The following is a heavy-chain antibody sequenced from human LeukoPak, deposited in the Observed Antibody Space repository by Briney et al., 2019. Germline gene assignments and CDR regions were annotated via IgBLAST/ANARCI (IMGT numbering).Heavy chain of an antibody. CDR2: ISYDGSNK. CDR1: GFTFSSYA. D-gene: IGHD6-19*01. V-gene: IGHV3-30*04. J-gene: IGHJ4*02. CDR3: LAVAGTEPGFFDY. Sequence: PGRSLRLSCAASGFTFSSYAMRWVRQAPGKGLEWVAVISYDGSNKYYADSVKGRFTISRDNSKNTLYLQMNSLRAEDTAVYYCLAVAGTEPGFFDYWGQGTLVTVSS.